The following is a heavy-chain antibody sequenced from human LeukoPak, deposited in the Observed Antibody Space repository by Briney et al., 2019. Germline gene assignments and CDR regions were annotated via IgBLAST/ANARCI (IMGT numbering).Heavy chain of an antibody. CDR3: TRVGYIDEGIDH. CDR1: GFPFSSYW. D-gene: IGHD5-24*01. J-gene: IGHJ4*02. V-gene: IGHV3-7*04. Sequence: HPGGSLRLSCVASGFPFSSYWMTWVRQAPGKGLEWVANIKQDGSKKSYVDSVKGRFTISRDNAKNSLYLQMNSLRAEDTAIYYCTRVGYIDEGIDHWGQGTLVTVSS. CDR2: IKQDGSKK.